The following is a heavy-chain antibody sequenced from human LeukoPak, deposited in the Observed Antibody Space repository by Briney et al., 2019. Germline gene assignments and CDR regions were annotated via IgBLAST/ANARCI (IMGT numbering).Heavy chain of an antibody. D-gene: IGHD3-10*02. CDR1: GFTFSRNS. J-gene: IGHJ6*04. V-gene: IGHV3-48*01. Sequence: PGGSLRLSCAASGFTFSRNSMNWVRQAPGKGLEWVSYISSSSRTKYYADSVKGRFTISRDNAKNSLYLQMNSLRAEDTAVYYCAELGITMIGGVWGKGTTVTISS. CDR3: AELGITMIGGV. CDR2: ISSSSRTK.